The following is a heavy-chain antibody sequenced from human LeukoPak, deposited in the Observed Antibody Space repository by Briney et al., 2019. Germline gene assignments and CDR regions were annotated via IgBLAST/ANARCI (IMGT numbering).Heavy chain of an antibody. CDR1: GYTFTCYY. CDR2: INPNSGGT. D-gene: IGHD4-17*01. V-gene: IGHV1-2*02. Sequence: ASVKVSCKASGYTFTCYYMHWVRQAPGQGLEWMGWINPNSGGTNYAQKFQGRVTMTSDTSISTAYMELSRLRSDDTAVYYCARDQDLGWTTVTTLGYWGQGTLVTVSS. J-gene: IGHJ4*02. CDR3: ARDQDLGWTTVTTLGY.